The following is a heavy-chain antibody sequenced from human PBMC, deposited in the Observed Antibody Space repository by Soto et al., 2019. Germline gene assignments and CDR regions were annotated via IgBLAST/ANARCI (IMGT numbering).Heavy chain of an antibody. J-gene: IGHJ4*02. CDR3: VRGPEYSSSLYFGD. CDR1: GGTFSNYA. V-gene: IGHV1-69*01. Sequence: QVQLVQSGADLQKPGSSVNVSCKASGGTFSNYAFSWVRQAPGQGLEWLGGIIPKFVTPNYAHQFHGRLTITADESNSTVYLELNSFKSDDSAVYFCVRGPEYSSSLYFGDWGQGTQITVSS. CDR2: IIPKFVTP. D-gene: IGHD6-13*01.